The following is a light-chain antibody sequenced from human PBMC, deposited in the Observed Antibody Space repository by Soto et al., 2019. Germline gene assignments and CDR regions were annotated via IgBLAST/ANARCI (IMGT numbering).Light chain of an antibody. Sequence: QSVLTQPPSASGSPGQSVTVSCTGTRSDVGVYNYVSWYRQHPGKAPKLLIYEVNKRPSGVPDRFSGSKSGNTASLTVSGPQAEDEADYYCSSYAGSNNFVFGTGTKLSVL. CDR2: EVN. J-gene: IGLJ1*01. CDR3: SSYAGSNNFV. CDR1: RSDVGVYNY. V-gene: IGLV2-8*01.